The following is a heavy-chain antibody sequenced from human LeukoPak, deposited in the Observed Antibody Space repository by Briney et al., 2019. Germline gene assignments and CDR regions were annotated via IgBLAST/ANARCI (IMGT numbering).Heavy chain of an antibody. V-gene: IGHV1-69*13. Sequence: SVKVSCKASGYTFTGYYMHWVRQAPGQGLEWMGGIIPIFGTANYAQKFQGRVTITADESTSTAYMELSSLRSEDTAVYYCARDRIGSGYDWGALYNWFDPWGQGTLATVSS. CDR2: IIPIFGTA. J-gene: IGHJ5*02. CDR1: GYTFTGYY. CDR3: ARDRIGSGYDWGALYNWFDP. D-gene: IGHD5-12*01.